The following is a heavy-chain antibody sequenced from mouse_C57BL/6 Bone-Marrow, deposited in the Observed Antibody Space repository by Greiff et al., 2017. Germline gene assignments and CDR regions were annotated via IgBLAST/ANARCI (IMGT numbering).Heavy chain of an antibody. CDR2: IYPGSGST. CDR3: ASHTAQARGFDY. CDR1: GYTFTSYW. V-gene: IGHV1-55*01. J-gene: IGHJ2*01. D-gene: IGHD3-2*02. Sequence: QVQLQQPGAELVKPGASVKMSCKASGYTFTSYWITWVKQRPGQGLEWIGDIYPGSGSTNYNEKFKSKATRTVDTSSSTAYMQLSSLTSEDSAVYYCASHTAQARGFDYWGQGTTLTVSS.